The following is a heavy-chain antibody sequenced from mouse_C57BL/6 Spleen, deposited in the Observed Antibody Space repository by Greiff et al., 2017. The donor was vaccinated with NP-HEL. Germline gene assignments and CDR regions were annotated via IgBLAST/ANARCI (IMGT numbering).Heavy chain of an antibody. CDR2: IDPETGGT. V-gene: IGHV1-15*01. Sequence: QVQLQQSGAELVRPGASVTLSCKASGYTFTDYEMHWVKQTPVHGLEWIGAIDPETGGTAYNQKFKGKAILTADKSSSTAYMELRSLTSEDSAVYYCARDSHYYGLYEFDYWGQGTTLTVSS. CDR3: ARDSHYYGLYEFDY. J-gene: IGHJ2*01. D-gene: IGHD2-1*01. CDR1: GYTFTDYE.